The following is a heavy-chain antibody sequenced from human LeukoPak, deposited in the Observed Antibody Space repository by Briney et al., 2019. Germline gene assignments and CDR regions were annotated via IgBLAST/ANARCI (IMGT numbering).Heavy chain of an antibody. CDR3: ARQNYGYYYYYYMDV. CDR2: NFYSGRT. CDR1: GGSISSYY. V-gene: IGHV4-59*08. D-gene: IGHD3-10*01. J-gene: IGHJ6*03. Sequence: PSETLSLTCSVSGGSISSYYWSWIRQPPGKGLEWIGYNFYSGRTNYNPSLKSRVTISVDTSKNQFSLKLSSVTAADTAVYYCARQNYGYYYYYYMDVWGKGTTVTISS.